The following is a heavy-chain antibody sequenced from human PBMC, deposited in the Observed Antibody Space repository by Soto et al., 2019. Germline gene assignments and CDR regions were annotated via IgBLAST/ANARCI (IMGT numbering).Heavy chain of an antibody. CDR2: INAGNGNT. CDR1: GYTFTNYA. Sequence: ASVKVSCKASGYTFTNYAMHCVRQAPGQRLEWMGWINAGNGNTKYSQKFQGRVTITRDTSASTAYMELSSLRSEDTAVYYCARGAIVPSVSAADYCYVMDVWGRGSTVTVSS. CDR3: ARGAIVPSVSAADYCYVMDV. D-gene: IGHD1-26*01. V-gene: IGHV1-3*01. J-gene: IGHJ6*01.